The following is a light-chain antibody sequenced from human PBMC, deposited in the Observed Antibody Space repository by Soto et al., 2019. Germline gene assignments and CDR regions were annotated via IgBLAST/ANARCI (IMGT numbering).Light chain of an antibody. CDR3: SSYTSSSTYV. CDR2: EVS. Sequence: QSALTQPASVSGSPGQSITISCTGTSSDIGGHNYVSWYQQHPGNAPQPMIYEVSNRPSGVSNRFSGSKSGNTASLTISGLQAEDEAGDYSSSYTSSSTYVFGTGTKLTVL. CDR1: SSDIGGHNY. V-gene: IGLV2-14*01. J-gene: IGLJ1*01.